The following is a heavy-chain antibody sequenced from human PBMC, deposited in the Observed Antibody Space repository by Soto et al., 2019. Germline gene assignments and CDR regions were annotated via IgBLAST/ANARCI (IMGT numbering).Heavy chain of an antibody. Sequence: SETLSLTCAVSGGSFTSNNWWTWVRQPPGQGLEWIGEIYRTGSTNYNPSRKSRVTISLDNSEYQFSLKVTSPTAADTAVYSCASRDPGTSVDYWGQGTLVTVSS. J-gene: IGHJ4*02. V-gene: IGHV4-4*02. CDR2: IYRTGST. CDR1: GGSFTSNNW. CDR3: ASRDPGTSVDY. D-gene: IGHD1-7*01.